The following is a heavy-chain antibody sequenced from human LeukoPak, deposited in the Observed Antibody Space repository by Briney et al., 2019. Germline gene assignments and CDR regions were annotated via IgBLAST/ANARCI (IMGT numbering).Heavy chain of an antibody. CDR3: ARAVGTSRTFFAY. V-gene: IGHV4-38-2*02. CDR1: GYSISSGFY. D-gene: IGHD4-23*01. CDR2: IYHSGST. J-gene: IGHJ4*02. Sequence: SETLSLTCTVSGYSISSGFYWGWIRQPPGKGLEGIGSIYHSGSTYYSPSLKSRVTISVDTSKNQFYLNLSSVTAADTAMYYCARAVGTSRTFFAYWGKGTLVTVSS.